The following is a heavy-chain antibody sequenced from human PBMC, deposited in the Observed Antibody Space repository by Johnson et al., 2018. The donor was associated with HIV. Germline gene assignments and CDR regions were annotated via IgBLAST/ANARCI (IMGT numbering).Heavy chain of an antibody. CDR3: ANNFRGGIAAPGDAFDV. CDR1: GFTFSDYY. CDR2: ISSSGSTI. D-gene: IGHD6-13*01. J-gene: IGHJ3*01. V-gene: IGHV3-11*04. Sequence: QVQLVESGGGLVKPGGSLRLSCAASGFTFSDYYMTWIRQAPGKGLEWVSYISSSGSTIYYADSVKGPFTISRDNAKNTLYLQMNSLRPEDTAVYYCANNFRGGIAAPGDAFDVWGQGTMVTVSS.